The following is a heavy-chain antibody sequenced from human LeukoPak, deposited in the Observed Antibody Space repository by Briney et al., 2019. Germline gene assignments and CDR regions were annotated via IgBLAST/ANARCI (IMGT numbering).Heavy chain of an antibody. CDR2: IYHSGST. CDR3: ARESGWELRGNDAFDI. V-gene: IGHV4-38-2*02. CDR1: GYSISSGFF. J-gene: IGHJ3*02. D-gene: IGHD1-26*01. Sequence: SVTLSLTCTVSGYSISSGFFWGWIRQPPGKGLEWIGSIYHSGSTYYNPSLKSRVTISVDTSKNQFSLELSSVTAADTAIYYCARESGWELRGNDAFDIWGQGTMVTVSS.